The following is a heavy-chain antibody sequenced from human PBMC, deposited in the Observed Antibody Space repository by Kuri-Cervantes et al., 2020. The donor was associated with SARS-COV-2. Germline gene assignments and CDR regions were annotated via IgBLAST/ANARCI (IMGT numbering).Heavy chain of an antibody. J-gene: IGHJ6*02. CDR1: GFTFSSYW. CDR2: ISSSSSYI. Sequence: GESLKISCAASGFTFSSYWMHWVRQAPGKGLEWVSSISSSSSYIYYADSVKGRFTISRDNAKNSLYLQMNSLRAEDTAVYYCARDPTAGRLRYFDWFSSGPSNYYGMDVWGQGTTVTVSS. D-gene: IGHD3-9*01. V-gene: IGHV3-21*01. CDR3: ARDPTAGRLRYFDWFSSGPSNYYGMDV.